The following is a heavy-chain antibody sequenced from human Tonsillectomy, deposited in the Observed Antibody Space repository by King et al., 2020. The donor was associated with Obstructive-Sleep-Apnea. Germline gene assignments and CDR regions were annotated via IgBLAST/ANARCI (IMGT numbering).Heavy chain of an antibody. CDR1: GGTFSNYA. Sequence: QLVQSGAEVKKPGSSVKVSCKAFGGTFSNYAINWVRQAPGQGLEWMGGIISILGIANYAQKFQGRITITADKSTNTVYMELSSLRSEDTALPYCARVNSGILTGYTQSGFYYYGMDVWGQGTTVTVSS. J-gene: IGHJ6*02. V-gene: IGHV1-69*10. CDR2: IISILGIA. CDR3: ARVNSGILTGYTQSGFYYYGMDV. D-gene: IGHD3-9*01.